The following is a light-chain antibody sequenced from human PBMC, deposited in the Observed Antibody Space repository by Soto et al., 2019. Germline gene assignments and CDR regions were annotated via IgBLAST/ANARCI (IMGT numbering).Light chain of an antibody. CDR3: QPRSVWYT. CDR2: DAS. Sequence: EIVGTQSPATLSLSPGETATLACRALLRVSSYLAWYQQKPGQVPRLLIYDASNMATGIPAMFSGSGSVTDFTIAICRLETEDLAVYYCQPRSVWYTFGHGTKLEIK. CDR1: LRVSSY. V-gene: IGKV3-11*01. J-gene: IGKJ2*01.